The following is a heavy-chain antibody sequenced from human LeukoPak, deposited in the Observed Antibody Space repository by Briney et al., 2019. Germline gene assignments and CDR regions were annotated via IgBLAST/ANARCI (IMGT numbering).Heavy chain of an antibody. CDR2: IYWDDDK. Sequence: SGPTLVNPTQTLPLTCTASGYSLSTSGVGVGLIRQPPGKALEWLALIYWDDDKRYSPSLKSRLTITKDTSKNQVVLTMTNMDPVDTATYFCAQDGIRYFVWGQGTLVTVSS. V-gene: IGHV2-5*02. D-gene: IGHD3-9*01. J-gene: IGHJ4*02. CDR1: GYSLSTSGVG. CDR3: AQDGIRYFV.